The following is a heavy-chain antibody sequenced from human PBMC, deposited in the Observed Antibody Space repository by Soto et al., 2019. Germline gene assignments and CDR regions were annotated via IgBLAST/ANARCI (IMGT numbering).Heavy chain of an antibody. CDR2: ISYDGKNK. V-gene: IGHV3-30*03. CDR3: ARVSGWYGDPPDV. J-gene: IGHJ6*02. D-gene: IGHD3-10*01. Sequence: GGSLRLSCAASGFTFSTYGMHWVRQAPGKGLEWVAVISYDGKNKYYAQSVKGRLTISRDNSKNTLYLQMNSLRAEDTAVYYCARVSGWYGDPPDVWGQGTTVTVSS. CDR1: GFTFSTYG.